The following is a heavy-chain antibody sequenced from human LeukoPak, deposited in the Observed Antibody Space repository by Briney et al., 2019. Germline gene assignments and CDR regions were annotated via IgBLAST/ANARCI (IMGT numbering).Heavy chain of an antibody. J-gene: IGHJ4*02. CDR3: VRDPPHFYGSGSYYYDY. CDR1: GFTFSSYW. V-gene: IGHV3-74*01. CDR2: IDSDGSST. Sequence: GRSLRLSCAASGFTFSSYWMHWVRQTPGKGLVWVSRIDSDGSSTTYADSVKGRFTISRDNAKNTMYLQMNSLRAEDTAVYYCVRDPPHFYGSGSYYYDYWGQGTLVTVSS. D-gene: IGHD3-10*01.